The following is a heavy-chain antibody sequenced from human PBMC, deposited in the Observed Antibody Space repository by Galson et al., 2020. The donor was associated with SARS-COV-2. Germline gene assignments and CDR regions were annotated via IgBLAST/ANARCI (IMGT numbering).Heavy chain of an antibody. CDR3: ARDVFVKSVPGIAAAGTVGYYYYDGMDV. CDR1: GGSISSGGYY. Sequence: SETLSLTCTVSGGSISSGGYYWSWIRQHPGKGLEWIGYIYYSGSTYYNPSLKRRDTISVDTSKNQFSLKLSSVTAADTAVYYCARDVFVKSVPGIAAAGTVGYYYYDGMDVWGQGTTVTVSS. J-gene: IGHJ6*02. V-gene: IGHV4-31*03. CDR2: IYYSGST. D-gene: IGHD6-13*01.